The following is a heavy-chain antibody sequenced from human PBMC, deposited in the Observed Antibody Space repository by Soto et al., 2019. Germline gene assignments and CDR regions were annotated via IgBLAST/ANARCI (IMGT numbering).Heavy chain of an antibody. Sequence: QVQLVQSGAEVKKPGASVKVSCKASGYTFTSYYMHWVRQAPGQGLEWMGIINPSGGSTSYAQKFQGRVTMTRDTSTSTVYMELSSLRSEDTAVYYCARGGAIVGATLVGDYFDYWGQGTLVTVSS. CDR2: INPSGGST. D-gene: IGHD1-26*01. V-gene: IGHV1-46*01. J-gene: IGHJ4*02. CDR3: ARGGAIVGATLVGDYFDY. CDR1: GYTFTSYY.